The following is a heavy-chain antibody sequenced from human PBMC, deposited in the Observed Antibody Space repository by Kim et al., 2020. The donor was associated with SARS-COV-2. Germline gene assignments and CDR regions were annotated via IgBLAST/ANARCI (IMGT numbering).Heavy chain of an antibody. V-gene: IGHV3-9*01. Sequence: GGSLRLSCAASGFSFDDYGMHWVRQAPGRGLEWVSGISWNSLRIGYVDSVKGRFTISRDNAKNSLYLQMNSLKAEDTALYYCVKDMFITGSWGKEFDFRGQGTLVTVSS. CDR1: GFSFDDYG. CDR3: VKDMFITGSWGKEFDF. J-gene: IGHJ4*02. D-gene: IGHD6-13*01. CDR2: ISWNSLRI.